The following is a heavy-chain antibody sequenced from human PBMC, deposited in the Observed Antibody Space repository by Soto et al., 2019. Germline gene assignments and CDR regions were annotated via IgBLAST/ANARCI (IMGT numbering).Heavy chain of an antibody. CDR1: GYTFPTYV. J-gene: IGHJ6*02. D-gene: IGHD6-13*01. CDR3: ASGRQQLAEDFVYSGNYGMDV. CDR2: INAHNANT. V-gene: IGHV1-18*01. Sequence: QVQLVQSGGEVTKPGASVKVSCKASGYTFPTYVVTWVRQAPGQALEWMGWINAHNANTNYAQKFQSRDIMTTDTSTSTAYMELGSLTADDTAVYYCASGRQQLAEDFVYSGNYGMDVWGQGTTVTVSS.